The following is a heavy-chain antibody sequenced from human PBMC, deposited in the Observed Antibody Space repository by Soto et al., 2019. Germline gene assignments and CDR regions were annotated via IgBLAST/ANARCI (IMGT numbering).Heavy chain of an antibody. D-gene: IGHD3-3*01. V-gene: IGHV3-74*01. J-gene: IGHJ6*02. CDR2: IKNDGTT. CDR1: GFTVSNYW. Sequence: EGSLRLSCAASGFTVSNYWMNWVRQAPGKGLVWVSHIKNDGTTSYADSVEGRFTVSRDDAKNSFYLQMNSLRADDTAVYYCAKDRGEEGLKFLEWFGGMDVWGHGTTVTVSS. CDR3: AKDRGEEGLKFLEWFGGMDV.